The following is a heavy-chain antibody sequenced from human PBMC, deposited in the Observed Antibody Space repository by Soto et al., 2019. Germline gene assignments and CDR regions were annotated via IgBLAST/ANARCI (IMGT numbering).Heavy chain of an antibody. V-gene: IGHV3-21*01. CDR2: ISSSSSYI. D-gene: IGHD3-3*01. Sequence: GSLRLSCAASGFTFSSYSMNWVRQAPGKGLEWVSSISSSSSYIYYADSVKGRFTISRDNAKNSLYLQMNSPRAEDTAVYYCARDYDDFWSGYYIVYYGMDVWGQGTTVTVSS. J-gene: IGHJ6*02. CDR3: ARDYDDFWSGYYIVYYGMDV. CDR1: GFTFSSYS.